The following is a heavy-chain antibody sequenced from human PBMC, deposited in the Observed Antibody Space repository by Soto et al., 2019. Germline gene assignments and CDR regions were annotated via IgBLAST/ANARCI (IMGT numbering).Heavy chain of an antibody. CDR3: TTPGYSSTILGGY. CDR1: GFTVSSNY. CDR2: IKSKADGGTT. Sequence: GGSLRLSCAVSGFTVSSNYMNWVRQAPGKGLEWVGRIKSKADGGTTDYAAPVKGRFTISRDDSKNTLFLQMNSLKTEDTAVYYCTTPGYSSTILGGYWGQGTVVTVS. V-gene: IGHV3-15*01. D-gene: IGHD6-13*01. J-gene: IGHJ4*02.